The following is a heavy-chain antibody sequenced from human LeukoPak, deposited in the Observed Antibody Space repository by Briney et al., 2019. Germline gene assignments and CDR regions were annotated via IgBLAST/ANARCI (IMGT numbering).Heavy chain of an antibody. D-gene: IGHD1-26*01. CDR1: GFTFSSHW. Sequence: GGSLRLSCAASGFTFSSHWMTWVRQAPGKGLEWVSAIRDSGSSTHYADSVKGRFTTSRDNSKNTLFLQMNSLRAEDTAIYYCAKYGPQDSGSSHFDYWGQGALVTVSS. CDR2: IRDSGSST. CDR3: AKYGPQDSGSSHFDY. J-gene: IGHJ4*02. V-gene: IGHV3-23*01.